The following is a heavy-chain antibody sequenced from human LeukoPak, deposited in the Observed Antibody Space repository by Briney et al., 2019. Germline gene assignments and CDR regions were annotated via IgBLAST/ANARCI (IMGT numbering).Heavy chain of an antibody. CDR3: AKRSEFGVLYYMDV. V-gene: IGHV3-48*01. CDR1: GFTFSSYS. D-gene: IGHD3-16*01. J-gene: IGHJ6*03. Sequence: TGGSLRLSCAASGFTFSSYSMNWVRQAPGKGLGWVSYISGSSGTIYYADSVKGRFTISRDNAKSSLYLQMNSLRAEDTAVYYCAKRSEFGVLYYMDVWGKGTTVTVSS. CDR2: ISGSSGTI.